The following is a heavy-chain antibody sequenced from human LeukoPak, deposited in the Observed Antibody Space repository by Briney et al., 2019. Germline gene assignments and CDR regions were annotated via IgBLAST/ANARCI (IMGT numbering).Heavy chain of an antibody. D-gene: IGHD5-12*01. J-gene: IGHJ4*02. CDR3: AKDPVDIVATIMDY. CDR2: ISGSGGST. V-gene: IGHV3-23*01. Sequence: GASLRLSCAASGFTFSSDAMSWVRQAPGKGLEWVSAISGSGGSTYYADSVKGRFTISRNNSKNTLYLQMNSLRDEDTAVYYCAKDPVDIVATIMDYWGQGTLVTVSS. CDR1: GFTFSSDA.